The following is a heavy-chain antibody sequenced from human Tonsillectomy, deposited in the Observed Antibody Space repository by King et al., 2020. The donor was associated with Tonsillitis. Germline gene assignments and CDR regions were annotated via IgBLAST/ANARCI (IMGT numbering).Heavy chain of an antibody. Sequence: VQLVESGAEVKKPGESLKISCKGSGYSFTSYWIGWVRQMPGKGLEWMGIIYPGDSDTRYSPSFQGQVTISVDKSISTAYLQWSSLKASDTAMYYFVRVPYASSLYYFAHWGQGTLVTVSS. D-gene: IGHD6-13*01. CDR2: IYPGDSDT. V-gene: IGHV5-51*01. J-gene: IGHJ4*02. CDR3: VRVPYASSLYYFAH. CDR1: GYSFTSYW.